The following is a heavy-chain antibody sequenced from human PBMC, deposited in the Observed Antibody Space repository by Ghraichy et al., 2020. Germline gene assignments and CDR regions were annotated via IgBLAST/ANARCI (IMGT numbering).Heavy chain of an antibody. CDR2: IYYSGNT. D-gene: IGHD6-25*01. Sequence: SETLSLTCNVSGGSITNYYWSWIRQPPGRGLEWIGHIYYSGNTNYNPSLKGRVIISLDTSKNQFSLKLSSVTAADTALYYCARSSPYSGGGAFAVWGQGTMVTVSS. CDR1: GGSITNYY. J-gene: IGHJ3*01. V-gene: IGHV4-59*01. CDR3: ARSSPYSGGGAFAV.